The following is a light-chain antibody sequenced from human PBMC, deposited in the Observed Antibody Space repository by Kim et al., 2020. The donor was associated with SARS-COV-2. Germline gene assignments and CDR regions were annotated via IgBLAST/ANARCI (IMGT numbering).Light chain of an antibody. CDR3: QQFNNYPRM. CDR1: QGISSA. V-gene: IGKV1D-13*01. Sequence: ASVGDRVTITCRASQGISSALAWYQQKPGKAPKLLIYDASSLESGVPSRFSGSGSGTDSTLTISSLQAEDFATYYCQQFNNYPRMFGQGTKVDIK. CDR2: DAS. J-gene: IGKJ1*01.